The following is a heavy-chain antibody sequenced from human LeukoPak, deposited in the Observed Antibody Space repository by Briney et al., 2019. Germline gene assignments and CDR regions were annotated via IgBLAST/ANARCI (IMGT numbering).Heavy chain of an antibody. J-gene: IGHJ4*02. CDR1: GFTFSDYY. CDR2: ISSSSSYT. Sequence: GGSLRLSCAASGFTFSDYYMSWIRQAPGKGLEWVSYISSSSSYTNYADSVKGRFTISRDNAKNSLYLQMNSLRAEDTAVYYCARGSVVAANFDYWGQGTLATVSS. CDR3: ARGSVVAANFDY. V-gene: IGHV3-11*05. D-gene: IGHD2-15*01.